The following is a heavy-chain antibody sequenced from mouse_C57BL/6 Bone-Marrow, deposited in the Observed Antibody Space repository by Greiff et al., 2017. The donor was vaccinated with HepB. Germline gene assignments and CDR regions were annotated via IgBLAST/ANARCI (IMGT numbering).Heavy chain of an antibody. J-gene: IGHJ3*01. V-gene: IGHV3-6*01. D-gene: IGHD2-5*01. CDR3: ARRYSNYVFAY. CDR2: ISYDGSN. Sequence: EVKLQESGPGLVKPSQSLSLTCSVTGYSITSGYYWNWIRQFPGNKLEWMGYISYDGSNNYNPSLKNRISITRDTSKNQFFLKLNSVTTEDTATYYCARRYSNYVFAYWGQGTLVTVSA. CDR1: GYSITSGYY.